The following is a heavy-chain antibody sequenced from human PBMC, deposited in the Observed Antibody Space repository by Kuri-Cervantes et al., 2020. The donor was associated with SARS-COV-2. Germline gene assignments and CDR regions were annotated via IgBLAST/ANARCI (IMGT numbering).Heavy chain of an antibody. V-gene: IGHV4-61*10. CDR1: GVSVSGGTYY. Sequence: SETLSLTCAVSGVSVSGGTYYWSWIRQPAGKGLEWIGHLDTSGSTTYNPSLKSRVTISIDTSKNQFSLKLSSVTAADTAVYYCAREQTITIFGVVNRNYMDVWGKGTTVTVSS. D-gene: IGHD3-3*01. CDR2: LDTSGST. CDR3: AREQTITIFGVVNRNYMDV. J-gene: IGHJ6*03.